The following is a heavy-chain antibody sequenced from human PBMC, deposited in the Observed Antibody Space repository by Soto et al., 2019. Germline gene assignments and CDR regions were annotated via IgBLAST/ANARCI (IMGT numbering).Heavy chain of an antibody. Sequence: GGSLRLSCAASGFTFSSYGMHWVRQAPGKGLEWVAVIWYDGSNKYYADSVKGRFTISRDNSKNTLYLQMNSLRAEDTAVYYCARASEQVAARRSFDYWGQGTLVTVSS. V-gene: IGHV3-33*01. J-gene: IGHJ4*02. CDR1: GFTFSSYG. CDR3: ARASEQVAARRSFDY. D-gene: IGHD6-6*01. CDR2: IWYDGSNK.